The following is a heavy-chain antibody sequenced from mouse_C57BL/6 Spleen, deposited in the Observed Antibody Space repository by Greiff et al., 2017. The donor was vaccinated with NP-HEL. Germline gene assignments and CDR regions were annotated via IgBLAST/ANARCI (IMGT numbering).Heavy chain of an antibody. D-gene: IGHD1-1*01. CDR3: ASLDYYGSSLYAMDY. V-gene: IGHV7-3*01. Sequence: EVKLMESGGGLVQPGGSLSLSCAASGFTFTDYYMSWVRQPPGKALEWLGFIRNKANGYTTEYSASVKGRFTISRDNSQSILYLQMNALRAEDSATYYCASLDYYGSSLYAMDYWGQGTSVTVSS. J-gene: IGHJ4*01. CDR2: IRNKANGYTT. CDR1: GFTFTDYY.